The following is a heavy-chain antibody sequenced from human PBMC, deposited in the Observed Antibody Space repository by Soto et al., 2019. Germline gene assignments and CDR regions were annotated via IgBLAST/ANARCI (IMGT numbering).Heavy chain of an antibody. CDR1: GGSISSSHW. D-gene: IGHD1-20*01. V-gene: IGHV4-4*02. Sequence: QVQLQESGPGLVKLSGTLSLTCAVSGGSISSSHWWTWVRQSPGKGLEYIGEISHSGTSNSNPSRKSRVTLSVDRSKNHFSLTLTSVTAADTAVYYCARVVLSITRGAFDAWGQGTPVIVSS. CDR2: ISHSGTS. CDR3: ARVVLSITRGAFDA. J-gene: IGHJ3*01.